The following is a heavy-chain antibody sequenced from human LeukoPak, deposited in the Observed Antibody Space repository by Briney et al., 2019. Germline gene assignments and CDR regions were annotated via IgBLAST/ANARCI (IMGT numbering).Heavy chain of an antibody. D-gene: IGHD3-9*01. Sequence: PGGSLRLSCTASGFTFGDYAMSWVRQAPGKGLEWVGFIRSKAYGGTTEYAASVKGRFTISRDDSKSIAYLQMNSLKTEDTAVYYCTKLRYFDWGHGAFDIWGQGTMVTVSS. CDR2: IRSKAYGGTT. J-gene: IGHJ3*02. CDR3: TKLRYFDWGHGAFDI. V-gene: IGHV3-49*04. CDR1: GFTFGDYA.